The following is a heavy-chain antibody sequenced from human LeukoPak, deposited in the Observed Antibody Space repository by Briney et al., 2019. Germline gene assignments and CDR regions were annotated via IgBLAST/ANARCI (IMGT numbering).Heavy chain of an antibody. D-gene: IGHD2-2*01. CDR3: ARALKPYCSSTSCRDYYYYYMDV. V-gene: IGHV4-30-4*07. Sequence: SETLSLTCAVSGGSISSGGYSWSWIRQPPGKGLEWIGYIYYSGSTYYNPSLKSRVTISVDTSKNQFSLKLSSVTAADTAVYYCARALKPYCSSTSCRDYYYYYMDVWGKGTTVTISS. CDR2: IYYSGST. J-gene: IGHJ6*03. CDR1: GGSISSGGYS.